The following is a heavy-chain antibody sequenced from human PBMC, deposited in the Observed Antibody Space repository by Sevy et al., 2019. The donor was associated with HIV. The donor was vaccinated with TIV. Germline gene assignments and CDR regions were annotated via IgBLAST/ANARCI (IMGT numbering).Heavy chain of an antibody. Sequence: SETLSLTCTVSGGSISSGDYYWSWIRQPPGKGLEWIGYIYYSGSTYYNPSLKSRVTISVDTSKNQFSLKLSSVTAADTAVYYCASGGYSGYDFFRGGWYFDLWGRGTLVIVSS. CDR2: IYYSGST. D-gene: IGHD5-12*01. CDR3: ASGGYSGYDFFRGGWYFDL. J-gene: IGHJ2*01. CDR1: GGSISSGDYY. V-gene: IGHV4-30-4*01.